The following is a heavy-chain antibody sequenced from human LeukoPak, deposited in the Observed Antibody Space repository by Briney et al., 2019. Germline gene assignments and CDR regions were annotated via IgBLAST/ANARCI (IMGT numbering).Heavy chain of an antibody. J-gene: IGHJ4*02. D-gene: IGHD3-22*01. CDR1: GFTFSSYS. CDR3: AREADSSGYRFDY. V-gene: IGHV3-21*01. Sequence: GGSLRLSCAASGFTFSSYSMNWVRQAPGKGLEWVSSISSSSSYIYYADSVKGRFTISRDNAKNSLYLQMNSLRAEDTAVYYCAREADSSGYRFDYWGQGTLVTVSS. CDR2: ISSSSSYI.